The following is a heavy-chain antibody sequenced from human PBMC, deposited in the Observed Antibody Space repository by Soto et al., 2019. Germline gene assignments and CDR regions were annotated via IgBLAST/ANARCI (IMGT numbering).Heavy chain of an antibody. J-gene: IGHJ6*02. CDR3: VGSGYSNNSGIYV. Sequence: SETLSLTCAVSGGSISSGGYSWSWIRQPPGKGLEWIGYIYHSGSTYYNPSLKSRVTISVDRSKNQFSLKLSSVTAADTAVYYGVGSGYSNNSGIYVCGQGTTVPVSS. CDR2: IYHSGST. D-gene: IGHD3-22*01. V-gene: IGHV4-30-2*01. CDR1: GGSISSGGYS.